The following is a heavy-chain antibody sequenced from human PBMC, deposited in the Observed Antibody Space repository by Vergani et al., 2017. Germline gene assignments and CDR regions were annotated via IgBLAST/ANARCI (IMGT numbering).Heavy chain of an antibody. V-gene: IGHV1-69*13. CDR3: AREGSGSYYKYYYGMDV. CDR1: GGTFSSYA. CDR2: IIPIFGTA. Sequence: QVQLVQSGAEVKKPGSSVKVSCKASGGTFSSYAISWVRQAPGQGLEWMGRIIPIFGTANYAQKFQGRVTITADESTSTAYMGLSSLRSEDTAVYYCAREGSGSYYKYYYGMDVWGQGTTVTVSS. J-gene: IGHJ6*02. D-gene: IGHD3-10*01.